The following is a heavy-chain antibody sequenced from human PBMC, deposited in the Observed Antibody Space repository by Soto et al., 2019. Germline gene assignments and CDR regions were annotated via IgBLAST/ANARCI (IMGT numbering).Heavy chain of an antibody. V-gene: IGHV3-30*18. CDR1: GFTFSSYG. D-gene: IGHD3-3*01. J-gene: IGHJ4*02. Sequence: LRLSCAASGFTFSSYGMHWVRQAPGKGLEWVAVISYDGSNKYYADSVKGRFTISRDNSKNTLYLQMNSLRAEDTAVYYCAKIGVVPAAIVGNYDFWSGYLGGNFDYWGQGTLVTVSS. CDR3: AKIGVVPAAIVGNYDFWSGYLGGNFDY. CDR2: ISYDGSNK.